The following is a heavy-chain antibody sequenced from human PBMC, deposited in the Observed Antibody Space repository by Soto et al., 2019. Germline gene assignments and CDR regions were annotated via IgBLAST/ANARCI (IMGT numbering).Heavy chain of an antibody. V-gene: IGHV3-30*18. CDR2: ISYDGSNK. CDR1: GFTFSSYG. CDR3: AKERVQLLQEYYFDY. Sequence: GGSLRLSCAASGFTFSSYGMHWVRQAPGKGLEWVAVISYDGSNKYYADSVKGRFTISRDNSKNTLYLQMNSLRAEDTAVYYCAKERVQLLQEYYFDYWGQGTLVTVSS. D-gene: IGHD2-2*01. J-gene: IGHJ4*02.